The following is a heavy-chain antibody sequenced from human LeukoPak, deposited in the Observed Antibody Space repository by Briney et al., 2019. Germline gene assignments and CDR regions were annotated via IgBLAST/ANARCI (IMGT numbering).Heavy chain of an antibody. D-gene: IGHD7-27*01. CDR1: GFTFSIYT. CDR2: ITSSSSSM. J-gene: IGHJ4*02. CDR3: ARDLAWGGY. Sequence: GGSLRLSCVASGFTFSIYTMSWVRQAPGKGLEWVSSITSSSSSMYSADSVKGRLTISRNNAKNSLYLQMNSLRAEDTAVYYCARDLAWGGYWGQGTLVTVSS. V-gene: IGHV3-21*01.